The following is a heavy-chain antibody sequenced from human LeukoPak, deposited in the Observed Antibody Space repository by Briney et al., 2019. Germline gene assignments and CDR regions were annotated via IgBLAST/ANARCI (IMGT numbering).Heavy chain of an antibody. Sequence: SQTLSLTCAVSGGSISSGGYSWSWVRQPPGTGLEWIGYIYHSGSTYYNPSLKSRVTVSVDRSKNQFSLKLSSVTAADTAVYYCAREAGRAFDIWGQGTMVTVSS. CDR3: AREAGRAFDI. J-gene: IGHJ3*02. V-gene: IGHV4-30-2*01. CDR1: GGSISSGGYS. CDR2: IYHSGST.